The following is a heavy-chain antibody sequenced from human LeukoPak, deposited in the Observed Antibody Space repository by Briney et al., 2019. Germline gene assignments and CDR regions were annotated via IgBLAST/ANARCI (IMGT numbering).Heavy chain of an antibody. CDR2: ISGGGGST. CDR1: GFIFSIYA. D-gene: IGHD2-2*01. Sequence: PGGSLRLSCAASGFIFSIYAMSWVRQAPGKGLEWVPAISGGGGSTYDGDSVKGRFTISRDNSKNKLYLQMNSLRAEDTAVYYCAKGYNCSSTSCLYYYMDVWGKGTTVTVSS. J-gene: IGHJ6*03. CDR3: AKGYNCSSTSCLYYYMDV. V-gene: IGHV3-23*01.